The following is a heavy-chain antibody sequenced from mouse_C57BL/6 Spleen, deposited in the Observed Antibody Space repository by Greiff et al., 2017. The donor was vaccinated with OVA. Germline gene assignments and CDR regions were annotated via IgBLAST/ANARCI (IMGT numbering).Heavy chain of an antibody. Sequence: EVQLQQSGPELVKPGASVKISCKASGYTFTDYYMNWVKQSHGKSLEWIGDINPNNGGTSYNQKFKGKATLTVDKSSSSAYMELRSLTSEDSAVYYCASPRYYGSSSYAMDYWGQGTSVTVSS. CDR1: GYTFTDYY. J-gene: IGHJ4*01. D-gene: IGHD1-1*01. CDR2: INPNNGGT. V-gene: IGHV1-26*01. CDR3: ASPRYYGSSSYAMDY.